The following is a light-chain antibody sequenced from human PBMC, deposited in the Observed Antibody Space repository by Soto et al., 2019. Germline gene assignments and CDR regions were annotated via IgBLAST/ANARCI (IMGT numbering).Light chain of an antibody. J-gene: IGLJ1*01. Sequence: QSVLTQPASVSGSPGQSIAITCTGTNSDVGAFNYVSWYQQHPDKAPKLMIYEVSNRPSGVSNRFSGSKSVNTATLTISGLQTEDEADYYCSSYTTSSTRVFGTGT. CDR3: SSYTTSSTRV. CDR2: EVS. CDR1: NSDVGAFNY. V-gene: IGLV2-14*03.